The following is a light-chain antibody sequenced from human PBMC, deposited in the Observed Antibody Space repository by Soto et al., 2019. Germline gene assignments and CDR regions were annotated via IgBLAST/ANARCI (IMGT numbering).Light chain of an antibody. CDR2: GAS. CDR3: QQYGSSLIP. Sequence: EIVLTQSAGTLFLSAGERATLSCRASQSVSSSYLAWYQQKPGQAPRLLIYGASSRATGIPDRFSGSGSGTAYPLTISRVEPEDFAGYYCQQYGSSLIPFGQGTRLEIK. V-gene: IGKV3-20*01. J-gene: IGKJ5*01. CDR1: QSVSSSY.